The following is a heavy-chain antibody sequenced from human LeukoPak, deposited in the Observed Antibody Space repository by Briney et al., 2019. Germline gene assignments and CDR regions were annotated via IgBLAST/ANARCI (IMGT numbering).Heavy chain of an antibody. CDR2: ISYDGSNK. V-gene: IGHV3-30*04. Sequence: GGSLRLSCAASGFTFSSYAMHWVRQAPGKGLEWVAVISYDGSNKYYADSVKGRFTISRDNSKNTLYLQMSSLRAEDTAVYYCARLGATSDYWGQGTLVTVSS. J-gene: IGHJ4*02. CDR3: ARLGATSDY. CDR1: GFTFSSYA. D-gene: IGHD1-26*01.